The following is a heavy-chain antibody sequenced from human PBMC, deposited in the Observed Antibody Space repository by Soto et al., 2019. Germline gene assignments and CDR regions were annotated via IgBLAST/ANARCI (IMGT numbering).Heavy chain of an antibody. CDR2: IYPGDSDT. Sequence: EVQLVQSGVEVKKPGESLKISCKGSGYSFTSYLIGWVRQMPGKGLEWMGIIYPGDSDTRYSPSFQGQVTISADKSISPAYLQWSSLKASDTAIYYCARHTLSGSYRIDYWGQGTLVTVSS. V-gene: IGHV5-51*01. D-gene: IGHD1-26*01. CDR1: GYSFTSYL. J-gene: IGHJ4*02. CDR3: ARHTLSGSYRIDY.